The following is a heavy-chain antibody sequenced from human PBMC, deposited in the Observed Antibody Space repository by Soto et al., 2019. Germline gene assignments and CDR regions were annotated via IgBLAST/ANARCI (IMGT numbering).Heavy chain of an antibody. J-gene: IGHJ4*02. Sequence: PSETLSLTCTVSGGSMSSYYWSWIRQPPGKGLEWIGYIYYSGSTNYNPSLKSRVTISVDTSKNQFSLKLSSVTAADTAVYYCARGDGYNPPYYFDYWGQGTLVTV. D-gene: IGHD5-12*01. CDR2: IYYSGST. CDR1: GGSMSSYY. CDR3: ARGDGYNPPYYFDY. V-gene: IGHV4-59*01.